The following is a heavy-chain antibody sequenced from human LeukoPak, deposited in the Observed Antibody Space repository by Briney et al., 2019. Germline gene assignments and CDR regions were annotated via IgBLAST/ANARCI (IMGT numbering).Heavy chain of an antibody. V-gene: IGHV3-23*01. CDR2: ISGSGGST. D-gene: IGHD2-2*01. CDR1: GFTFSSYG. CDR3: AHGTMYQLDY. J-gene: IGHJ4*02. Sequence: GGSLRLSCAASGFTFSSYGMSWVRQAPGKGLEWVSTISGSGGSTYYADSVKGRFTISRDNSKNTLYLQMNSLRAEDTAVYYCAHGTMYQLDYWGQGTLVTVSS.